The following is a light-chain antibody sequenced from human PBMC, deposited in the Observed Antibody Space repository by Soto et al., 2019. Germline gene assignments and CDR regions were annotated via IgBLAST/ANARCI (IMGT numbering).Light chain of an antibody. CDR1: TGAVTGGHY. J-gene: IGLJ1*01. V-gene: IGLV7-46*01. Sequence: QAVVTQEPSLTVSPGGTVTLTCGSSTGAVTGGHYTYWFQQKPGQAPRTLIYDTSNKHSWTPARFSGSLLGGKAALTLSGAQPEDEADYYCLLSYSGASYVFGTGTKVTVL. CDR3: LLSYSGASYV. CDR2: DTS.